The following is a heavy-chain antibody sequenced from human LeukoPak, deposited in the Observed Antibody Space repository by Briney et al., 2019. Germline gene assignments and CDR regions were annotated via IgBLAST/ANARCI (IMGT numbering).Heavy chain of an antibody. CDR2: IYYSGST. Sequence: SETLSLTCTVSGGSISSSSYYWGWIRQPPGKGLEWIGSIYYSGSTSYNPSLKSRVTISVDTSKNQFSLKLSSVTAADTAVYYCASPILSDYGGISAYFDYWGQGTLVTVSS. J-gene: IGHJ4*02. D-gene: IGHD4-23*01. V-gene: IGHV4-39*01. CDR3: ASPILSDYGGISAYFDY. CDR1: GGSISSSSYY.